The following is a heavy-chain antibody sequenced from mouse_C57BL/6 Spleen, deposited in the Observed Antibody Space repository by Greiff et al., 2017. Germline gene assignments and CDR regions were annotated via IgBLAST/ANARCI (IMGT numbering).Heavy chain of an antibody. Sequence: VQLQQSGPELVKPGASVKISCKASGYTFTDYYMNWVKQSHGKSLEWIGDINPNNGGTSYNQKFKGKATLTVDKSSSTAYMELRSLTSEDSAVYYCARWEDGYWGQGTSVTVSS. CDR2: INPNNGGT. D-gene: IGHD2-3*01. CDR1: GYTFTDYY. CDR3: ARWEDGY. J-gene: IGHJ4*01. V-gene: IGHV1-26*01.